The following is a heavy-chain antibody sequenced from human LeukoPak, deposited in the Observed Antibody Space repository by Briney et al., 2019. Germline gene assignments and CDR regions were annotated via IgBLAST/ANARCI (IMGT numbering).Heavy chain of an antibody. J-gene: IGHJ4*02. D-gene: IGHD3-22*01. CDR2: ISGSGGST. CDR3: AKANDSSGYSYPFDY. CDR1: GFTFSSYA. Sequence: PGGSLRLSCAASGFTFSSYAMSWVRQAPGKGLEWVSAISGSGGSTYYADSVKGRFTISRDNSKNTPYLQMNSLRAEDTAVYYCAKANDSSGYSYPFDYWGQGTLVTVSS. V-gene: IGHV3-23*01.